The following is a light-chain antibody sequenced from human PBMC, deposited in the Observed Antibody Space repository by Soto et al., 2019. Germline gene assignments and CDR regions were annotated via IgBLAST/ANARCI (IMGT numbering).Light chain of an antibody. CDR3: QQRSNWPPKIT. CDR1: QSVSIY. V-gene: IGKV3-11*01. J-gene: IGKJ5*01. Sequence: EIVLAQSPATLSLSPGERATLSCRASQSVSIYLAWYQHKPGQAPRLLIYDASNRATGIPARFSGSGSGTDFTLTISSLEPEDFAVYYCQQRSNWPPKITFGQGTRLEIK. CDR2: DAS.